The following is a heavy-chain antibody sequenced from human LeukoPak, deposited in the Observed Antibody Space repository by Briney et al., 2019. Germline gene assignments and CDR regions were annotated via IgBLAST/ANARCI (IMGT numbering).Heavy chain of an antibody. CDR2: INHSGST. Sequence: SETLSLTCAVYGGSFSGYYWSWIRQPPGKGLEWIGEINHSGSTNYNPSLKSRVTISVDTSKNQFSLKLSSVTAADTAVYYCARNTLPGGQFDPWGQGTLVTVSS. CDR3: ARNTLPGGQFDP. D-gene: IGHD3-10*01. J-gene: IGHJ5*02. V-gene: IGHV4-34*01. CDR1: GGSFSGYY.